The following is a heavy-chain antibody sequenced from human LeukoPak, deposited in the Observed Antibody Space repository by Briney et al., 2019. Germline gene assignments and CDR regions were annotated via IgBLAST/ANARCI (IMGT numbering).Heavy chain of an antibody. V-gene: IGHV3-30*18. CDR1: GFSFSSYG. D-gene: IGHD3-3*01. J-gene: IGHJ6*02. Sequence: GESLRLSCVASGFSFSSYGMHWVRQAPGKGLEWVAVISYDGSNKYYADSVKGRFTISRDNSKNTLYLQMNSLRAEDTAVYYCAKDPFGVRSYYYYYYGMDVWGQGTTVTVSS. CDR2: ISYDGSNK. CDR3: AKDPFGVRSYYYYYYGMDV.